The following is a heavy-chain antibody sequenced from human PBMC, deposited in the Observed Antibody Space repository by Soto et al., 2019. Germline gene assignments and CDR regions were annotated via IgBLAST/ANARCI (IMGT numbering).Heavy chain of an antibody. CDR1: GGSISSYY. D-gene: IGHD4-17*01. V-gene: IGHV4-59*01. CDR3: ARWTTVVTPYYYYGMDV. Sequence: PSETLSLTCTVSGGSISSYYWSWIRQPPGKGLEWIGYIYYSGSTNYNPSLKSRVTISVDTSKNQFSLKLSSVTAADTAVYYCARWTTVVTPYYYYGMDVWGQGTTVTV. CDR2: IYYSGST. J-gene: IGHJ6*02.